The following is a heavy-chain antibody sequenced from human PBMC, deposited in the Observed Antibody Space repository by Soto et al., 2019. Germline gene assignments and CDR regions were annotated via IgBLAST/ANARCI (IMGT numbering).Heavy chain of an antibody. J-gene: IGHJ4*02. CDR3: AKWYCSGGSCYPTFDS. D-gene: IGHD2-15*01. Sequence: PWGSLRLSCAGSGFTLKNYAMSWVRQAPGKGLEWVSGISGSGGSTYYTDSVKGRFTMSRDNSKNTLYLQMNSLRAEDTAVYYCAKWYCSGGSCYPTFDSWGQGTLVTVSS. CDR2: ISGSGGST. V-gene: IGHV3-23*01. CDR1: GFTLKNYA.